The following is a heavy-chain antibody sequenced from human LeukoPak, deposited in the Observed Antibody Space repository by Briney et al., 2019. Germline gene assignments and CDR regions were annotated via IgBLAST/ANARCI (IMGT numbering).Heavy chain of an antibody. CDR1: GYSFTSYW. J-gene: IGHJ4*02. CDR2: IYPGDSDT. D-gene: IGHD3-10*01. CDR3: ARAKYYYGSGSSQTFDY. Sequence: GESLKISCKGSGYSFTSYWIGWVRQMPGKGLEWTGIIYPGDSDTRYSPSFQGQVTISADKSISTAYLQWSSLKASDTAVYYCARAKYYYGSGSSQTFDYWGQGTLVTVSS. V-gene: IGHV5-51*01.